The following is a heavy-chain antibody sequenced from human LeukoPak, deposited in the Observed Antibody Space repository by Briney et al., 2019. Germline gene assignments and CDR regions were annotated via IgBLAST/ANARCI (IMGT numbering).Heavy chain of an antibody. D-gene: IGHD3-16*01. Sequence: PGGSLRLSCAASGFTFSSYVMHWVRQAPGKGLEWVAFISYDGSNNYYADSVKGRFTISRDNSKNTLYLQMNSLRAEDTAVYYCAKDKLLRLGESGFDYWGQGTLVTVSS. V-gene: IGHV3-30*18. CDR1: GFTFSSYV. CDR3: AKDKLLRLGESGFDY. CDR2: ISYDGSNN. J-gene: IGHJ4*02.